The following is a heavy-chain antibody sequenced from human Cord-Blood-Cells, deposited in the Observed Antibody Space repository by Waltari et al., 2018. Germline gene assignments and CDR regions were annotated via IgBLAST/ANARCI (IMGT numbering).Heavy chain of an antibody. J-gene: IGHJ4*02. D-gene: IGHD2-8*01. CDR2: IIPIFGTA. CDR3: ASSPSRFCTNGVCYDY. V-gene: IGHV1-69*01. CDR1: AGAFSSYA. Sequence: QVQLVQSGAEVKKPGSSAQVSCKASAGAFSSYALRWVRQAPGQGLEWMGGIIPIFGTANYAQKVQGRVTITADESTSTAYMELSSLRSEDTAVYYCASSPSRFCTNGVCYDYWGQGTLVTVSS.